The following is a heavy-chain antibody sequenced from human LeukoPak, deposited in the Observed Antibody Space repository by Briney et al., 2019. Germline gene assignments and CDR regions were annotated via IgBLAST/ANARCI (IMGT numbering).Heavy chain of an antibody. Sequence: SETLSLTCTVSGGSISSYYWSWIRQPPGKGLEWIGYIYYSGSTNYNPSLKSRVTISVDTSKNQFSLKLSSVTAADTAVYYCARGGYSSGWYITGYYGMDVWGQGTTVTVSS. D-gene: IGHD6-19*01. CDR3: ARGGYSSGWYITGYYGMDV. CDR1: GGSISSYY. J-gene: IGHJ6*02. V-gene: IGHV4-59*01. CDR2: IYYSGST.